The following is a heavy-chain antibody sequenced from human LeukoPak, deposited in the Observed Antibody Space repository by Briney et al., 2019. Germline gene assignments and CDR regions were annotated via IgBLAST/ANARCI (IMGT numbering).Heavy chain of an antibody. D-gene: IGHD3-22*01. CDR1: GFTFSDYY. J-gene: IGHJ3*02. Sequence: GGSLRLSCAASGFTFSDYYMSWIRQAPGKGLGWVPHISEGVSTIYYADSVKGRFTISRDNAKNSLYLQMNSLRVEDTAVYYCARDKRTQFYYDSRAGRDAFDIWGQGTMVTVSS. CDR2: ISEGVSTI. V-gene: IGHV3-11*04. CDR3: ARDKRTQFYYDSRAGRDAFDI.